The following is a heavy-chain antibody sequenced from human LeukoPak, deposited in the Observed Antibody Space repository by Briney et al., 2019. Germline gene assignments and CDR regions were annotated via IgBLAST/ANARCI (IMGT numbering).Heavy chain of an antibody. Sequence: GGSLRLSCVASGITFSNYAVSWVRQAPEKGLDWVSVISGSAHKIRYADSVKGRFTISRDNSENIVYLQMNNLRVEDTAVYYCAGRLTGYSSGYIHWGQGTLVTVSS. CDR1: GITFSNYA. CDR3: AGRLTGYSSGYIH. J-gene: IGHJ4*02. V-gene: IGHV3-23*01. D-gene: IGHD5-18*01. CDR2: ISGSAHKI.